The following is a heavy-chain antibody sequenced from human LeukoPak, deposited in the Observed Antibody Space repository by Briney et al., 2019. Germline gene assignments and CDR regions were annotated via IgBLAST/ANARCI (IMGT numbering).Heavy chain of an antibody. V-gene: IGHV3-23*01. CDR1: GFTFSSYA. CDR2: ISGSGGGT. D-gene: IGHD4-17*01. Sequence: GGSLRLSCAASGFTFSSYAMNWVRQAPGKGLEWLSAISGSGGGTYYADSVKGRFTISRGNSKNTLYLQMNSLRAEDTAVYYCAKATSRMTTVTSPLGYWGQGTLVTVSS. CDR3: AKATSRMTTVTSPLGY. J-gene: IGHJ4*02.